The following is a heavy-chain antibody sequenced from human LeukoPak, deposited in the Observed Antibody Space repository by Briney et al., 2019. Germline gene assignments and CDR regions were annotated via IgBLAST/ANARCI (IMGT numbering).Heavy chain of an antibody. CDR3: AKGQREGVTTTQFDY. D-gene: IGHD4-17*01. Sequence: GGSLRLSCAASGFTFTDYWMTWVRQAPGKGLEWVADIKQDGSQRLYVDSVKGRFTISRDNSKNTLYLQMNSLRAEDTAVYYCAKGQREGVTTTQFDYWGQGTLVTVSS. J-gene: IGHJ4*02. CDR1: GFTFTDYW. V-gene: IGHV3-7*01. CDR2: IKQDGSQR.